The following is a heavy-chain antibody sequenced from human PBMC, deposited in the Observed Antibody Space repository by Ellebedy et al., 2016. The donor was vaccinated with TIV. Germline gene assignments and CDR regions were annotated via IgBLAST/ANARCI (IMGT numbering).Heavy chain of an antibody. V-gene: IGHV3-64D*09. Sequence: PGGSLRLSCSASGFTFSSYAMHRVRQAPGKGLEYVSAVNSNGDTTYYADSVKGRFTISRDNSKNTLFLQMSSLRPEDTAVYYCVESNSSTFYHWGQGTLVTVSS. J-gene: IGHJ1*01. CDR3: VESNSSTFYH. CDR2: VNSNGDTT. D-gene: IGHD5-24*01. CDR1: GFTFSSYA.